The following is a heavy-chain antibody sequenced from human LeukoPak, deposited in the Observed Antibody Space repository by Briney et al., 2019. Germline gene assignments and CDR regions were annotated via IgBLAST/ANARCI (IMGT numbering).Heavy chain of an antibody. CDR2: IYSGGST. V-gene: IGHV3-53*04. J-gene: IGHJ6*02. Sequence: SGGSLRLSCAASGFTVSSNYMSWVRQAPGKGLEWVSVIYSGGSTYYADSVKGRFTISRHNSKNTLYLQMNSLRAEDTAVYYCARDRWSLVVVAATPYYYYGMDVWGQGTTVTVSS. CDR1: GFTVSSNY. CDR3: ARDRWSLVVVAATPYYYYGMDV. D-gene: IGHD2-15*01.